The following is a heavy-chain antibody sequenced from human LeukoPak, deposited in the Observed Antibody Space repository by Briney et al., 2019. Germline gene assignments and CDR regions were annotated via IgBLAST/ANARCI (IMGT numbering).Heavy chain of an antibody. Sequence: SQTLSLTCAISGDSVSSNSAAWNWIRQSPSRGLEWLGRTYYRSKWYNDYAVSVKSRITINPDTSKNQFSLQLNSVTPEDTAVYYCARGPALIAVALDAFDIWGQGTMVTVSS. CDR3: ARGPALIAVALDAFDI. J-gene: IGHJ3*02. V-gene: IGHV6-1*01. D-gene: IGHD6-19*01. CDR2: TYYRSKWYN. CDR1: GDSVSSNSAA.